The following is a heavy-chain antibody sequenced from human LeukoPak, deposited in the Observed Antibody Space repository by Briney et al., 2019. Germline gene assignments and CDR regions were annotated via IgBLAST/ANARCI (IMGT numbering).Heavy chain of an antibody. CDR3: ARIPSPGWFDP. CDR1: GGSFSGYY. Sequence: SETLSLTCAVSGGSFSGYYWSRIRQSPGKGLEWIGEINHSGNTNYNPSLKSRVTISVDTSKNQFSLKLSSVTAADTAVYYCARIPSPGWFDPWGQGTLVTVSS. J-gene: IGHJ5*02. CDR2: INHSGNT. V-gene: IGHV4-34*01.